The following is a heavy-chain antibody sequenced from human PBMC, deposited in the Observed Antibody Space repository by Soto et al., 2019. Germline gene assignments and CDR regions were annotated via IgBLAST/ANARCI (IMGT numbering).Heavy chain of an antibody. CDR3: AAEMYILTRKGGMDV. CDR2: IVVGSGNT. CDR1: GFTFTTSA. V-gene: IGHV1-58*01. D-gene: IGHD3-9*01. Sequence: SVKVSCKASGFTFTTSAVQWVRQTRGQRLEWIGWIVVGSGNTNYAQKFQERVTITRDMSTSTAYMELSSLRSEDTAVYYCAAEMYILTRKGGMDVWGQGTTVTVSS. J-gene: IGHJ6*02.